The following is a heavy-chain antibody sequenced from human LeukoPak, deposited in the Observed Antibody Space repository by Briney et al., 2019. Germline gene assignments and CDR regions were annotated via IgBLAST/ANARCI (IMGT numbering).Heavy chain of an antibody. CDR1: GFTFSTYS. CDR3: ARDPSQGDS. CDR2: ISYDANTK. Sequence: PGGSLRLSCAASGFTFSTYSMHWVRQPPGKGLEWVAVISYDANTKYYTDSVKGRFTISRDNSKNMVYLQMNSLRAEDTAVYYCARDPSQGDSWGQGTLVTVSS. J-gene: IGHJ4*02. V-gene: IGHV3-30-3*01.